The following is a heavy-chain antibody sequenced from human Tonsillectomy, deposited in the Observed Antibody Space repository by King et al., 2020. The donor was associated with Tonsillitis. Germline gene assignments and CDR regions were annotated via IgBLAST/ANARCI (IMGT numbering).Heavy chain of an antibody. CDR3: ARVPYFDLWSDYYEPAFDY. Sequence: VQLVQSGAEVKKPGASVKVSCKASGYTFSRYGISWVRQAPGQGLEWMGWISANNGDTNYAQKLQGRVAMTADTSTSTAYMELRSLRSDDTAVYYCARVPYFDLWSDYYEPAFDYWGQGTLVTVSS. CDR2: ISANNGDT. CDR1: GYTFSRYG. D-gene: IGHD3-3*01. J-gene: IGHJ4*02. V-gene: IGHV1-18*01.